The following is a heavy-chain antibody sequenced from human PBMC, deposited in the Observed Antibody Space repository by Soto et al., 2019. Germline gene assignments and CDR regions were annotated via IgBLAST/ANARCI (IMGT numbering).Heavy chain of an antibody. J-gene: IGHJ5*02. CDR1: GGSISIYY. CDR2: IYYSGST. CDR3: ARGQSEGSWFDP. V-gene: IGHV4-59*01. Sequence: SESPSLTSAFSGGSISIYYWSWVRQTPGKGLEGIAYIYYSGSTNYNPSLKSRVTISVDTSKIQFSLKLSSVAAAGAAVYYCARGQSEGSWFDPWGQGTLVTVSS.